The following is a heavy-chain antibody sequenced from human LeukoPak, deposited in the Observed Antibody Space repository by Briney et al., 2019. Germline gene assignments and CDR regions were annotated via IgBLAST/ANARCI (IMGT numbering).Heavy chain of an antibody. V-gene: IGHV3-11*04. D-gene: IGHD3-3*01. CDR3: ARNPYYDFWSGDSYYMDV. CDR2: ISSSGSTI. CDR1: GFTFSDYY. Sequence: GGSLRLSCAASGFTFSDYYMSWIRQAPGKGLEWVSYISSSGSTIYYADSVKGRFTISRDNAKNSLYLQMNSLRAEDTAVYYCARNPYYDFWSGDSYYMDVWGKGTTVTVSS. J-gene: IGHJ6*03.